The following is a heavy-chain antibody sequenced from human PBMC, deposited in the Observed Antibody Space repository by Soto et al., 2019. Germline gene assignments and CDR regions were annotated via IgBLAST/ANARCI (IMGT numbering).Heavy chain of an antibody. D-gene: IGHD6-19*01. CDR2: INAGNGNT. J-gene: IGHJ3*02. V-gene: IGHV1-3*01. Sequence: QVQLVQSGAEVKKPGASVKVSCKASGYTFTSYAMHWVRQAPGQRLEWMGWINAGNGNTKYSQKFQGRVTITRDTSASTAYMELSSLRSEDTAVYYCVRVGAVAGIIYAFDIWGQGTMVTVSS. CDR1: GYTFTSYA. CDR3: VRVGAVAGIIYAFDI.